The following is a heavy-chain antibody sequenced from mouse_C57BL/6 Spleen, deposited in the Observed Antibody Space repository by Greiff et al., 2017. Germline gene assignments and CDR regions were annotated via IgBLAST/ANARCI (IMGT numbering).Heavy chain of an antibody. Sequence: QVHVKQSGAELVKPGASVKLSCKASGYTFTEYTIHWVKQRSGQGLEWIGWFYPGSGSIKYNEKFKDKATLTADKSSSTVYMELSRLTSEDSAVYFCARHEAYYGNFDYWGQGTTLTVSS. J-gene: IGHJ2*01. CDR1: GYTFTEYT. V-gene: IGHV1-62-2*01. CDR3: ARHEAYYGNFDY. CDR2: FYPGSGSI. D-gene: IGHD2-10*01.